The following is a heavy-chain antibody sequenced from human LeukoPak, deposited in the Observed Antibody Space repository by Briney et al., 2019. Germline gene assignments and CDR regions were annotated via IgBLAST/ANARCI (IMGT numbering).Heavy chain of an antibody. D-gene: IGHD3-22*01. CDR3: ARGPYYYDSSGYYCY. V-gene: IGHV1-2*04. J-gene: IGHJ4*02. CDR1: GYTFTGYY. Sequence: ASVKVSCKASGYTFTGYYMHWVRQAPGQGLEWMGWINPNSGGTNYAQKFQGWVTMTRDTSISTAYMELSRLRSDDTAVYYCARGPYYYDSSGYYCYWGQGTLVTVSS. CDR2: INPNSGGT.